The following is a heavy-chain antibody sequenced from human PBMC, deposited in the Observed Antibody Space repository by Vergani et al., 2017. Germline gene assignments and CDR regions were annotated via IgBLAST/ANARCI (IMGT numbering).Heavy chain of an antibody. CDR1: GSSLSGYY. J-gene: IGHJ4*02. V-gene: IGHV4-59*01. CDR2: VEDSGYF. CDR3: ARSIVSRNPPDYFDN. Sequence: QVQLQESGPGLVRPSETLSLTCTVSGSSLSGYYWNWIRQTPGEGLEWIGDVEDSGYFNYNPSLKTRVSMSSDTSNNLFSLMLSSVTVADTAVYYRARSIVSRNPPDYFDNWGQGTLVTVSS. D-gene: IGHD1-14*01.